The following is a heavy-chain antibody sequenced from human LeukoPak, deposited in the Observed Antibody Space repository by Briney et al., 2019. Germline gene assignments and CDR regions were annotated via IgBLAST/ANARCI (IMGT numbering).Heavy chain of an antibody. CDR1: GGSINGDY. D-gene: IGHD1-14*01. J-gene: IGHJ4*02. CDR3: ARETNRYYFDY. Sequence: SETLSLTCTVSGGSINGDYWSWIRQPPGKGLEWIGYISYSGSTYYNPSLKSRVTISVDTSKNQFSLKLSSVTAADTAVYYCARETNRYYFDYWGQGTLVTVSS. CDR2: ISYSGST. V-gene: IGHV4-59*12.